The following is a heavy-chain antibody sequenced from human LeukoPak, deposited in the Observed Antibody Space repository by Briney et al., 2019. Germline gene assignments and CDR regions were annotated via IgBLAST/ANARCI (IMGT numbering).Heavy chain of an antibody. CDR1: GGSFSGYY. J-gene: IGHJ4*02. CDR3: ARGGESGYSSSSGSESAAGLY. D-gene: IGHD6-6*01. Sequence: SETLSLTCAVYGGSFSGYYWSWIRQPPGKGLEWIGEINHSGSTNYNPSLKSRVTISVDTSKNQFSLKLSSVTAADTAVYYCARGGESGYSSSSGSESAAGLYWGQGTLVTVSS. V-gene: IGHV4-34*01. CDR2: INHSGST.